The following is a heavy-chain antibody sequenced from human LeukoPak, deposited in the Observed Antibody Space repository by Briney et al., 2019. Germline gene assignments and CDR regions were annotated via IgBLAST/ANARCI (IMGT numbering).Heavy chain of an antibody. V-gene: IGHV4-59*08. Sequence: SETLSLTCTASGGSTSSDYWSWIRQSPGKGLEWVGYVYNSGDTGKNPSLKSRVTILLDTSKNQCSLKLTSVSAADTAVYYCARLKLGAYFDLWGRGTLVTVSS. CDR1: GGSTSSDY. CDR2: VYNSGDT. J-gene: IGHJ2*01. D-gene: IGHD3-16*01. CDR3: ARLKLGAYFDL.